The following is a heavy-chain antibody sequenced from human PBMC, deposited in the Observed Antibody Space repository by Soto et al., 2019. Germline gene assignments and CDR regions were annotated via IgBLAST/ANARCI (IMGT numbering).Heavy chain of an antibody. CDR3: VTRFTEVATARLAY. Sequence: EVQLVESGGGLVKPGGSLRLSCAASGFTFSKAYMNWVRQAPGKGLEWIGQIDSKLDADNTDFAAPVKGRFTLSRDDSKNTVYLQMNGLEIEDTGMYYCVTRFTEVATARLAYGGQGTLVTVS. J-gene: IGHJ4*02. V-gene: IGHV3-15*04. CDR2: IDSKLDADNT. D-gene: IGHD2-21*02. CDR1: GFTFSKAY.